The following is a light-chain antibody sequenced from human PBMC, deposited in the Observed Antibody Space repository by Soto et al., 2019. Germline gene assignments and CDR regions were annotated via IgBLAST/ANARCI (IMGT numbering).Light chain of an antibody. CDR1: SDSDSTTYY. J-gene: IGLJ3*02. V-gene: IGLV8-61*01. CDR3: ALFVGGDDPWV. Sequence: QTVVTQEPSFSVSPGGTVTLTCGLSSDSDSTTYYPSWYQQTPGQTPRTLIYSTNRRSSGVPDRFSGSILGNKAALTIPGAQADDESDYYCALFVGGDDPWVFGGGTKLTVL. CDR2: STN.